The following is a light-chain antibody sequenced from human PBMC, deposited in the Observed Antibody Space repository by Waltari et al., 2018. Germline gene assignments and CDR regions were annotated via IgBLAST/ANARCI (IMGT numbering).Light chain of an antibody. V-gene: IGKV2-30*02. J-gene: IGKJ1*01. Sequence: QRLDHSSGKTYLNLFHQRPGQSPMRLMCKVFNRESGVPDRFSGSGSGTDFTLKISRVEAEDVGTYYCMQATQWPLTFGQGTKVEIK. CDR2: KVF. CDR3: MQATQWPLT. CDR1: QRLDHSSGKTY.